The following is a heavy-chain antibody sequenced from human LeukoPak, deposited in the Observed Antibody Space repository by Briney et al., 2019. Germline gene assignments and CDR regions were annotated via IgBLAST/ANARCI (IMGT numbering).Heavy chain of an antibody. CDR3: ARPAYSGSDKHFDY. V-gene: IGHV5-51*01. CDR1: GYGFTSYW. J-gene: IGHJ4*02. Sequence: GVSLKISCKGSGYGFTSYWIGWVRPMPGKGLEWMGIIYPGDSDTRYSPSFQGRVTISADKSISTPYLQWSSLKASDTAMYYCARPAYSGSDKHFDYWGQGTLVTVSS. D-gene: IGHD5-12*01. CDR2: IYPGDSDT.